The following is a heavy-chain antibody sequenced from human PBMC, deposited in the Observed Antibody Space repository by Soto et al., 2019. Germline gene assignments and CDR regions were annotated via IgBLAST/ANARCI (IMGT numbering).Heavy chain of an antibody. V-gene: IGHV3-33*01. CDR3: ARAGNGNEVIGYYDYGMDV. CDR1: GFTFSSYG. Sequence: QPGGSLRLSCAASGFTFSSYGMHWVRQAPGEGLEWGSVIRYDGSNKYYAYSVKGRFTISRENSKNTLYLQMNSLRAEDTAVYYCARAGNGNEVIGYYDYGMDVGWPGTTVKVS. D-gene: IGHD1-1*01. J-gene: IGHJ6*01. CDR2: IRYDGSNK.